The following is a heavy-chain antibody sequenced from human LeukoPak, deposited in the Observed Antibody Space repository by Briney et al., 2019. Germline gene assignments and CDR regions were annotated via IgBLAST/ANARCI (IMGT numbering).Heavy chain of an antibody. CDR2: ISYSGST. CDR1: GGSISSSTYY. J-gene: IGHJ3*01. V-gene: IGHV4-39*01. CDR3: ARHSRDPDAFDV. Sequence: SETLSLTCTVSGGSISSSTYYLGWIRQPPAKCLEWIGSISYSGSTYHNPSLKSRVTIFVDTSKNQFSLKLSSVTAADTAVYYCARHSRDPDAFDVWGQGTMVTVSS.